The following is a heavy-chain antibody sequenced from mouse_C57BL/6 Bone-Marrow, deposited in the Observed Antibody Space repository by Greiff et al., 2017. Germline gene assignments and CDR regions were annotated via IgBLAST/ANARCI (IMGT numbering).Heavy chain of an antibody. D-gene: IGHD1-1*01. J-gene: IGHJ4*01. CDR1: GYSFTDYN. CDR2: INPNYGTT. V-gene: IGHV1-39*01. CDR3: ARHYGSSFYYAMDY. Sequence: VQLKQSGPELVKPGASVKISCKASGYSFTDYNMNWVKQSNGKSLEWIGVINPNYGTTSYNQKFKGKATLTVDQSSSTAYMQLNSLTSEDSAVDYCARHYGSSFYYAMDYWGQGTSVTVSS.